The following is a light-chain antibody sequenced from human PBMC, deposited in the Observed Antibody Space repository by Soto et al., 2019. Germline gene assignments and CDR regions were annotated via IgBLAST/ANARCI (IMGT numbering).Light chain of an antibody. CDR1: QSVSSY. Sequence: EIVLTQSPATLSLSLGERATLSCRASQSVSSYLAWYQQKPGQAPRLLIYDASNSATGIPARFSGSGSGTDFTLTISSLEPEDFAVYYCQQRSNWPPLTFGGGTKVEIK. V-gene: IGKV3-11*01. CDR3: QQRSNWPPLT. CDR2: DAS. J-gene: IGKJ4*01.